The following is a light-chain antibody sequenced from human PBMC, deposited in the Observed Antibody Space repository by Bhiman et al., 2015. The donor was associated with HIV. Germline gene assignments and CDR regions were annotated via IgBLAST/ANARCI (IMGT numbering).Light chain of an antibody. CDR3: QYYDNVDGPRVV. J-gene: IGLJ2*01. CDR2: EDN. V-gene: IGLV6-57*01. CDR1: SGSIAHNY. Sequence: NFMLTQPHSVSESPGKTVTISCTRTSGSIAHNYVQWYQQRPGSSPTTVIYEDNRTFSGVPDRFSGSIDSSSNSAFLTISGLKTEDEADYYCQYYDNVDGPRVVFGGGTKLTVL.